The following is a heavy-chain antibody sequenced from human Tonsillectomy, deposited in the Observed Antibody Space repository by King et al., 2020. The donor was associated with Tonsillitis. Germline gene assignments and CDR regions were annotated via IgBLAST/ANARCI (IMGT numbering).Heavy chain of an antibody. CDR3: ARGDFGGEYYFDY. D-gene: IGHD2/OR15-2a*01. V-gene: IGHV3-30-3*01. J-gene: IGHJ4*02. CDR2: ISYDGSNE. CDR1: GFTFSGYG. Sequence: VQLVESGGGVVQPGRSLRLSCSASGFTFSGYGLHWVRQAPGKGLEWVAVISYDGSNEYYADSVKGRFTISRDNSKNSLYLQMNSLRAEDTAVFYCARGDFGGEYYFDYWGQGTLVTVSS.